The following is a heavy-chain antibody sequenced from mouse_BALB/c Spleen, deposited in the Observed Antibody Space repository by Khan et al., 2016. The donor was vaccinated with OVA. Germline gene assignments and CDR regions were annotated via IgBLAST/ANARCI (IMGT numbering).Heavy chain of an antibody. CDR1: GYTFTNYY. J-gene: IGHJ3*01. CDR2: IYPGSDKT. CDR3: AKEWAAWFPY. Sequence: QVQLKQSGAELAKPGASVKMSCKASGYTFTNYYINWVRQRPGKSLEWIGEIYPGSDKTYYNEKFKGKATLTADKSSSTAYMQLSSLKSEDTAVYCCAKEWAAWFPYWGQGTQVTVSA. V-gene: IGHV1-77*01.